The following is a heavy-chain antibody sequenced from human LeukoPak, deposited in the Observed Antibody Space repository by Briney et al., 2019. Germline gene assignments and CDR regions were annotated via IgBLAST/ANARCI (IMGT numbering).Heavy chain of an antibody. Sequence: GGSLRLSCAASGFSFSSYWMSWVRQAPGKGLEWVAHIKQDGSKKYYVDSVKGRFTISRDNSKNTLYLQMNSLRAEDTAVYYCAKHSFIAAAGTIRGFDPWGQGTLVTVSS. D-gene: IGHD6-13*01. CDR2: IKQDGSKK. CDR1: GFSFSSYW. J-gene: IGHJ5*02. V-gene: IGHV3-7*03. CDR3: AKHSFIAAAGTIRGFDP.